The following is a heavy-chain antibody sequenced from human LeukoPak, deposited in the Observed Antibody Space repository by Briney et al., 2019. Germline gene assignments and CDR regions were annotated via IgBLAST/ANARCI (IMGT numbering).Heavy chain of an antibody. V-gene: IGHV4-4*09. CDR1: GGSISSYL. CDR2: IYTSGST. D-gene: IGHD4-17*01. J-gene: IGHJ4*02. Sequence: SETLSLTRTVPGGSISSYLWGWSRQPPGKGVGLSWYIYTSGSTIYSPSLKSRVTISGGMSKHQFSLKLHSVTPADTAVYYCARHGELYHVQYFDYWGQGTLVTVSS. CDR3: ARHGELYHVQYFDY.